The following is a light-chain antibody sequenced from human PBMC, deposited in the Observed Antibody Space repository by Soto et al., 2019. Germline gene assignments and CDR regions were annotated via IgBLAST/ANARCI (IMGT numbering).Light chain of an antibody. J-gene: IGKJ4*01. CDR2: DVS. Sequence: EIVLTQSPGTLSLSPGERATLSCRASQSVSSAYLAWYQQKPGQAPRLLIYDVSSRATGIPDRFTGSGSGTDFTLTISRLEPEDFAVYYCRQYGSSPLTFGGGTKVDI. CDR1: QSVSSAY. V-gene: IGKV3-20*01. CDR3: RQYGSSPLT.